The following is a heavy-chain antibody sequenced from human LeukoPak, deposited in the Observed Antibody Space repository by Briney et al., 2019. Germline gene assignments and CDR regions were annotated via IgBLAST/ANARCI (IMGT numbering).Heavy chain of an antibody. CDR1: GYTFNNYG. D-gene: IGHD3-10*01. CDR3: ARGLFGSGSYYASFDY. V-gene: IGHV1-69*13. CDR2: IIPIFGTA. Sequence: SVKVSCKASGYTFNNYGISWVRQAPGQGLEWMGGIIPIFGTANYAQKFQGRVTITADESTSTAYMELSSLRSEDTAVYYCARGLFGSGSYYASFDYWGQGTLVTVSS. J-gene: IGHJ4*02.